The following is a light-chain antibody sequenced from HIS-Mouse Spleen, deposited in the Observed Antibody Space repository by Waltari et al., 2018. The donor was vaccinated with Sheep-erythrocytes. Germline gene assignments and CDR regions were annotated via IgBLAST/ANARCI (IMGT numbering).Light chain of an antibody. CDR1: SSDVGGYNY. CDR2: DVS. CDR3: CSYAGSYNHV. V-gene: IGLV2-11*01. Sequence: QSALTPPRSVSGSPGQSVTISCTGTSSDVGGYNYVSWYQQHPGKAPKLMIYDVSKRPSGVPDRVSGSKSGNTASLTISGLQAEDEADYYCCSYAGSYNHVFATGTKVTVL. J-gene: IGLJ1*01.